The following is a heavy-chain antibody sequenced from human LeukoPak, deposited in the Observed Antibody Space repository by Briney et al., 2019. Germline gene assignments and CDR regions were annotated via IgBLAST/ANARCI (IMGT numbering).Heavy chain of an antibody. V-gene: IGHV4-59*06. CDR3: ASNYGSGSWGSFYGMDV. Sequence: PSETLSLTCTVSGGSISSYYWSWIRQHPGKGLEWIGYIYYSGSTYYNPSLKSRVTISVDTSKNQFSLKLSSVTAADTAVYYCASNYGSGSWGSFYGMDVWGQGTTVTVSS. J-gene: IGHJ6*02. D-gene: IGHD3-10*01. CDR1: GGSISSYY. CDR2: IYYSGST.